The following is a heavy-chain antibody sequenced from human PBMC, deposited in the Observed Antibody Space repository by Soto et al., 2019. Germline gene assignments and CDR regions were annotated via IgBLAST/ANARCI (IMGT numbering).Heavy chain of an antibody. Sequence: GGSLRLSCAASGFTFSSYAMSWVRQAPGKGLEWVAVISHDGNKEYYADSVRGRFTISRDNSKKTVYLQMNSLRAEDTAMYYCAKVAPSISILWGFDRWGQGTLVTVSS. J-gene: IGHJ4*02. D-gene: IGHD2-21*01. CDR3: AKVAPSISILWGFDR. CDR1: GFTFSSYA. CDR2: ISHDGNKE. V-gene: IGHV3-30*18.